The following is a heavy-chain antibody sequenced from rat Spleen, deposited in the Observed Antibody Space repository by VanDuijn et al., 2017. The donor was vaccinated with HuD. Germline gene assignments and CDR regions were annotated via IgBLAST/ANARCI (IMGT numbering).Heavy chain of an antibody. Sequence: EVQLVESGGGLVQPRRSLKLSCVASGFTFNNYWMTWIRQAPGKGLEWVASITNTGGSTYYPDSVKGRFTISRDNAKSTLYLQMNSLRSEDTATYYCTRDGDYYDGYYGVMDAWGQGASVTVSS. V-gene: IGHV5-31*01. D-gene: IGHD1-12*03. J-gene: IGHJ4*01. CDR1: GFTFNNYW. CDR2: ITNTGGST. CDR3: TRDGDYYDGYYGVMDA.